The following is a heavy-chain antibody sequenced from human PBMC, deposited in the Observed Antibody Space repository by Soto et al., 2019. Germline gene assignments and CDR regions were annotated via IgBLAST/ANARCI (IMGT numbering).Heavy chain of an antibody. CDR2: IYYSGST. V-gene: IGHV4-59*01. Sequence: LTCTVSGGSISSYYWSWIRQPPGKGLEWIGYIYYSGSTNYNPSLKSRVTISVDTSKNQFSLKLSSVTAADTAVYYCARVGGQLVPTGYYYYYGMDVWGQGTTVTVSS. CDR3: ARVGGQLVPTGYYYYYGMDV. J-gene: IGHJ6*02. D-gene: IGHD6-6*01. CDR1: GGSISSYY.